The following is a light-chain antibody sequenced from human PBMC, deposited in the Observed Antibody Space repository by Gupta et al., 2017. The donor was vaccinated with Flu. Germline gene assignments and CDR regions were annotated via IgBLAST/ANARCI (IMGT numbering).Light chain of an antibody. Sequence: ETVLTQSPEFQAVTPKETVTITCRASEVIGSNLHWFQQKPHQSPRLLIKYASESFPGVPSRFSGSRSGTHYTLTIHGLEAEDAATYYCHHTNGLRQSFGQGTKLEI. CDR3: HHTNGLRQS. J-gene: IGKJ2*03. CDR1: EVIGSN. V-gene: IGKV6-21*01. CDR2: YAS.